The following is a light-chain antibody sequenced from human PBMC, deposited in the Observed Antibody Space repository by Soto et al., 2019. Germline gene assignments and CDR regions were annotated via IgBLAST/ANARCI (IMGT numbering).Light chain of an antibody. V-gene: IGKV3-15*01. CDR1: ESVSSN. Sequence: ETVMTQSAATLSVSTGERATLSCRASESVSSNLVWYQQKPGQAPRLLIYGASTRVTGIPARFTGSGSGTEFTLSISSLQAEDVADYYCQQYKNWPRTFGHGTKVEIK. CDR3: QQYKNWPRT. J-gene: IGKJ1*01. CDR2: GAS.